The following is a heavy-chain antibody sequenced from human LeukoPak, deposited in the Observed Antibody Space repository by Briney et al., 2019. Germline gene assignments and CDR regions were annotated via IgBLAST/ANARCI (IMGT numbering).Heavy chain of an antibody. D-gene: IGHD3-10*01. CDR1: GFAFSSYA. V-gene: IGHV3-23*01. Sequence: GGSLRLSCAASGFAFSSYAMSWVRQAPGKGLEWLSTISGSGTTTYYVDSVKGRFTVSRDNSKNTLYLQMSSLRAGDTAVYYCAKAGHYGSGSYYSDYWGRGTLVTVSP. CDR2: ISGSGTTT. CDR3: AKAGHYGSGSYYSDY. J-gene: IGHJ4*02.